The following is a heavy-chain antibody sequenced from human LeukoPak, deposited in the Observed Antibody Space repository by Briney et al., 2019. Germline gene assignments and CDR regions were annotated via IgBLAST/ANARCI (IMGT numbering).Heavy chain of an antibody. CDR3: AKIIVGATTGVPDRAHNPPDY. J-gene: IGHJ4*02. Sequence: PGGSLRLPCAASGFTFSSYWMSWVRQAPGKGLEWVANIKQDGSEKYYVDSVKGRFTISRDNAKNSLYLQMNSLRAEDTAVYYCAKIIVGATTGVPDRAHNPPDYWGQGTLVTVSS. CDR1: GFTFSSYW. D-gene: IGHD1-26*01. CDR2: IKQDGSEK. V-gene: IGHV3-7*01.